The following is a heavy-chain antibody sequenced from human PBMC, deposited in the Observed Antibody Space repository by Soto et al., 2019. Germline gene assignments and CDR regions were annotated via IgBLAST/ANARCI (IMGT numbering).Heavy chain of an antibody. J-gene: IGHJ6*02. CDR3: ATVRLPPGVYYYYGLDV. CDR1: GFTFSNAW. Sequence: KPGGSLRLSCAASGFTFSNAWMTWVRQAPGKGLEWVGRIKSKPDGGTADYAAPVKGRFTVSRDDSKNTLYLQMNSLKTEDTGVYYCATVRLPPGVYYYYGLDVWGQGTTVTVSS. V-gene: IGHV3-15*01. D-gene: IGHD4-17*01. CDR2: IKSKPDGGTA.